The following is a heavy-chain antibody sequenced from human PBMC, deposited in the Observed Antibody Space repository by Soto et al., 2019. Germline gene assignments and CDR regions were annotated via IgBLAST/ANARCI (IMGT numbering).Heavy chain of an antibody. CDR2: MNPNSGNT. Sequence: QVQMVQSGAEVKKPGASVKVSCRASGYSFTSYDVNWVRQATGQGLEWMGWMNPNSGNTAFAQKFKGRVTMTRDTLISTAYMELSGLTSEDTAVYFCARYPYTSYCSDGTCSYDAFDIWGQGTVVTVSS. CDR1: GYSFTSYD. J-gene: IGHJ3*02. CDR3: ARYPYTSYCSDGTCSYDAFDI. D-gene: IGHD2-15*01. V-gene: IGHV1-8*01.